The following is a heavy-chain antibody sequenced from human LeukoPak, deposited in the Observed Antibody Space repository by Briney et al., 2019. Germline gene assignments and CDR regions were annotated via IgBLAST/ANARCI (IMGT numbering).Heavy chain of an antibody. Sequence: SETLSLTCAVSGYSISSGYYWGWIRQPPGKGLEWIGSIYHSGSTYYNPSLKSRVTISVDTSKNQFSLKLSSVTAADTAVYYCATLIVVVPAAKGYYFDYWGQGTLVTISS. CDR2: IYHSGST. D-gene: IGHD2-2*01. CDR1: GYSISSGYY. J-gene: IGHJ4*02. CDR3: ATLIVVVPAAKGYYFDY. V-gene: IGHV4-38-2*01.